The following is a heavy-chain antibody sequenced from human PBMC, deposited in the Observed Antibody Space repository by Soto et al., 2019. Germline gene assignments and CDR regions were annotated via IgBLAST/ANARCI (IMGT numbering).Heavy chain of an antibody. D-gene: IGHD4-17*01. J-gene: IGHJ3*02. V-gene: IGHV1-69*02. Sequence: QVQLVQSGAEVKKPGSSVKVSCKASGGTFGSYTLGWVRQAPGQGLEWMGRIFPILAIADYAQMFQGRVTIIADRSTGKAYMELTSLRSEDTAVYYCARIDYGDYGGGFDIWGQGTMVTVSS. CDR2: IFPILAIA. CDR3: ARIDYGDYGGGFDI. CDR1: GGTFGSYT.